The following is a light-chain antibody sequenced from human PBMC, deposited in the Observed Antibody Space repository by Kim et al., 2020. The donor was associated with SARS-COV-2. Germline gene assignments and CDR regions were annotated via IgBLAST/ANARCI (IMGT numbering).Light chain of an antibody. J-gene: IGLJ3*02. CDR3: CSYAGSYTWV. V-gene: IGLV2-11*03. Sequence: GQSVTISCTGTSRDVGGYNYVSWYQKHPGKAPKLLIYDVSKRPSGVPDRFSGSKSGNTASLTISGLQAEDEADYYCCSYAGSYTWVFGGGTQLTVL. CDR2: DVS. CDR1: SRDVGGYNY.